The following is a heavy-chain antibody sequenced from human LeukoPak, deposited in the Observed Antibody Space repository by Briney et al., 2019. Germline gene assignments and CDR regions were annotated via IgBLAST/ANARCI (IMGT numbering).Heavy chain of an antibody. CDR2: TYYRSKWYN. V-gene: IGHV6-1*01. CDR3: ARGAQGYSSSRYYSLYYYYYMDV. Sequence: SQTLSLTCAISGDSVSSNSAAWNWIRQSPSSGLEWLGRTYYRSKWYNDYAVSVKSRITINPDTSKNQFSLQLNSVTPEDTAVYYCARGAQGYSSSRYYSLYYYYYMDVWGKGTTVTISS. CDR1: GDSVSSNSAA. D-gene: IGHD6-13*01. J-gene: IGHJ6*03.